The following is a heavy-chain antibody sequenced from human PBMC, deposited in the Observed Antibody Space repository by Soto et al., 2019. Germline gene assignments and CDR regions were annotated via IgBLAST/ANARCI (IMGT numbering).Heavy chain of an antibody. CDR1: GGTFSNYA. V-gene: IGHV1-69*12. Sequence: QVQLVQSGAEVKKPGSSVKVSCKVSGGTFSNYAIDWVRLAPGHGLEWMGGIVPIFGTTYYTQKLQGRAKTLADDPTTTAYLEMSSLRSEDTAIYYCARVEAVAGLYNYPGLDVWGQGTAVTVS. CDR2: IVPIFGTT. J-gene: IGHJ6*02. D-gene: IGHD6-19*01. CDR3: ARVEAVAGLYNYPGLDV.